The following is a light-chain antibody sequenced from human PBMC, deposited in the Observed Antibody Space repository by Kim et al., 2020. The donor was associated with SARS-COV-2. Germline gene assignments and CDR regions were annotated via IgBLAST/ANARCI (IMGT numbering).Light chain of an antibody. Sequence: DIQMTQSPFTLSAFVGNRVTIICRASQSVDSWLAWYQQKPGKAPKLLIYQASKLASGVPSRFSGSGSGTDFTLTISDLQPDYSAIYYCKQYETYWRFGRGTKVDIK. J-gene: IGKJ1*01. CDR2: QAS. V-gene: IGKV1-5*03. CDR3: KQYETYWR. CDR1: QSVDSW.